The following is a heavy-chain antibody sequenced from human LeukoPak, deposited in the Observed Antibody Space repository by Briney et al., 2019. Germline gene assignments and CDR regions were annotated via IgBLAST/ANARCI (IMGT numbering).Heavy chain of an antibody. CDR2: IYHSGST. CDR1: GGSISSGGYY. Sequence: PSETLSLTCTVSGGSISSGGYYWSWIRQPPGKGLEWIGYIYHSGSTYYNPSLKSRVTISVDRSKNQFSLKLSSVTAADTAVYYCASTLRGGPTFNWFDPWGQGTLVTVSS. D-gene: IGHD2-15*01. V-gene: IGHV4-30-2*01. J-gene: IGHJ5*02. CDR3: ASTLRGGPTFNWFDP.